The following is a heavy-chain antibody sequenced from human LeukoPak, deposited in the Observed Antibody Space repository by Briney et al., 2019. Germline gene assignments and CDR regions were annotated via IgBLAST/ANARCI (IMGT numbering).Heavy chain of an antibody. D-gene: IGHD2-2*01. Sequence: SETLSLTCTVSGYSISSGYYWGWIRQPPGKGLEWIGSIYHSGSTYYNPSLKSRVTLSVETSKNQFSLKLSSVTAADTAVYYCARDRGPAAAIFDYWGQGTLVTVSS. V-gene: IGHV4-38-2*02. CDR3: ARDRGPAAAIFDY. J-gene: IGHJ4*02. CDR2: IYHSGST. CDR1: GYSISSGYY.